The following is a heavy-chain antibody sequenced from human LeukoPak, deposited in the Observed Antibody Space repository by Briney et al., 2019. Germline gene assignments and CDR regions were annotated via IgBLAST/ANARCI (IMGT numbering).Heavy chain of an antibody. Sequence: SETLSLTCTVSGGSISSGGYYWSWIRQHPGKGPEWIGYIYYSGSTYYNPSLKSRVTISVDTSKNQFSLKLSSVTAADTAVYYCARDQRSYYESWGQGTLVTVSS. CDR2: IYYSGST. V-gene: IGHV4-31*03. J-gene: IGHJ5*02. CDR3: ARDQRSYYES. CDR1: GGSISSGGYY. D-gene: IGHD1-26*01.